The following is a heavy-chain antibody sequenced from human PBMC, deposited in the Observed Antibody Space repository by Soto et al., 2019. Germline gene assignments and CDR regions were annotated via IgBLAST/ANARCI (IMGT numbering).Heavy chain of an antibody. CDR3: ARVYYDYVWGSYRYRWFDP. V-gene: IGHV4-30-2*01. J-gene: IGHJ5*02. D-gene: IGHD3-16*02. CDR1: GGSISSGGYS. Sequence: QLQLQESGSGLVKPSQTLSLTCAVSGGSISSGGYSWSWIRQPPGKGLEWIGYIYHSGSTYYNPSLKSRGTISVDRSKNQFSLKLSSVTAADTAVYYCARVYYDYVWGSYRYRWFDPWGQGTLVTVS. CDR2: IYHSGST.